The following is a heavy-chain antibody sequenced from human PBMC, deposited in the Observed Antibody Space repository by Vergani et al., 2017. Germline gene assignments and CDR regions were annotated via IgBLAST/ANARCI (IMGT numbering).Heavy chain of an antibody. J-gene: IGHJ4*02. D-gene: IGHD1-1*01. CDR2: IYPADSDT. CDR1: EYSFGNYW. Sequence: EVALVQSGPEMRKPGESLKISCKGSEYSFGNYWIGWVRQMPGKGLEWMGIIYPADSDTRYSPSFQGQVTISADKSISTAFLQLDSLKASDTALYYCARHTTYTDSWGQGTLVTVSS. V-gene: IGHV5-51*01. CDR3: ARHTTYTDS.